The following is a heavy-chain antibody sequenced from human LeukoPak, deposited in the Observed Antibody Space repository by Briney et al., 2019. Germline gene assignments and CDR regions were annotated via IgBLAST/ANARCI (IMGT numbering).Heavy chain of an antibody. CDR3: ARAQGSGSYLQSQGDDAFDI. CDR2: IYYSGST. CDR1: GGSISSSSYY. J-gene: IGHJ3*02. V-gene: IGHV4-39*07. D-gene: IGHD1-26*01. Sequence: PSETLSLTCTVSGGSISSSSYYWGWIRQPPGKGLEWIGSIYYSGSTYYNPPLKSRVTISVDTSKNQFSLKLSSVTAADTAVYYCARAQGSGSYLQSQGDDAFDIWGQGTMVTVSS.